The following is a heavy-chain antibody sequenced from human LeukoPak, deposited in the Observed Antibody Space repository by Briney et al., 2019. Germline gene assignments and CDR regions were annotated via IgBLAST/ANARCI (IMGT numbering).Heavy chain of an antibody. Sequence: GGSLRLSCAASGFTFSSYSMKCVPQAPGKGLKWVSSISSSSSYIYYADSVKGRFTISRDNAKNSLYLQMNSLRAEDTAVYYCARDLDSRFDYWGQGTLVTVSS. J-gene: IGHJ4*02. CDR1: GFTFSSYS. CDR3: ARDLDSRFDY. V-gene: IGHV3-21*01. D-gene: IGHD6-13*01. CDR2: ISSSSSYI.